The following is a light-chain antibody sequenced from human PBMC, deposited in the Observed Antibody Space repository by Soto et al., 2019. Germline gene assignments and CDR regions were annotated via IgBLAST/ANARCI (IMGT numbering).Light chain of an antibody. CDR2: GAS. Sequence: EIVMTQSPATLSVSPGERATLSCRASQSVSSNLAWYQQKPGQAPRLLISGASTRATGIPARFSGSGSGTEFTLTISSRQSEEFAVYYCQQYNNWPYTFGQGTKLEIK. CDR3: QQYNNWPYT. J-gene: IGKJ2*01. CDR1: QSVSSN. V-gene: IGKV3-15*01.